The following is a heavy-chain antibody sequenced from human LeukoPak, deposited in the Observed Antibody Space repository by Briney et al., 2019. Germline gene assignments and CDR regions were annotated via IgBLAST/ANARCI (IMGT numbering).Heavy chain of an antibody. J-gene: IGHJ3*02. D-gene: IGHD3-22*01. CDR3: ARDLPSSGYWYRDAFDI. Sequence: GGSLRLSCAASGFTFSSYAMHWVRQAPGKGLEWVAVISYDGSNKYYADSVKGRFTISRDNSKNTLYLQMNSLRAEDTAVYYCARDLPSSGYWYRDAFDIWGRGTMVTVSS. CDR1: GFTFSSYA. V-gene: IGHV3-30-3*01. CDR2: ISYDGSNK.